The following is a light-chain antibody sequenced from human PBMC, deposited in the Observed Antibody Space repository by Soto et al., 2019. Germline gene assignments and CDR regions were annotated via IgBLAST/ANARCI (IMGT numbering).Light chain of an antibody. Sequence: NFMLSQPHAVSESLGKTVTLSCTRSSGDIASNYVQWYQQRPGRAPTTVVYEDNRRSSGVPDRFSGSIDTSSNSASLTISGLTTEDEADYYCQSYDDTKMVFGGGTKVTVL. V-gene: IGLV6-57*03. CDR1: SGDIASNY. CDR2: EDN. J-gene: IGLJ2*01. CDR3: QSYDDTKMV.